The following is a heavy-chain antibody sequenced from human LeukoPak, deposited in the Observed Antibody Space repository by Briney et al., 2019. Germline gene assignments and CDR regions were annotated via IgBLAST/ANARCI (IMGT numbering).Heavy chain of an antibody. CDR3: ARLDTYYYDSTPTYAFDI. CDR1: GGSISSYY. Sequence: PSETPSLTCTVSGGSISSYYWSWIRQPPGKGLEWIGYIYYSGSTNYNPSLKSRVTISVDTSKNQFSLKLSSVTAADTAVYYCARLDTYYYDSTPTYAFDIWGQGTMVTVSS. D-gene: IGHD3-22*01. V-gene: IGHV4-59*01. J-gene: IGHJ3*02. CDR2: IYYSGST.